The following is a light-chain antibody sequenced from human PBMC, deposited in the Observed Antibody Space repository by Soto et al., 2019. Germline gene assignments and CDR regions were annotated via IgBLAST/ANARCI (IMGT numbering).Light chain of an antibody. Sequence: DIQMTQSPSSLSASVGDRVTISCRASQSISHYLAWYQQKPGKAPNLLIYDASTLEGGIPSRFSGSGSGTNFTLTITSLQPDDFATYYCQQYNSDSTFGQGTKLGIK. J-gene: IGKJ2*01. CDR1: QSISHY. CDR3: QQYNSDST. V-gene: IGKV1-5*01. CDR2: DAS.